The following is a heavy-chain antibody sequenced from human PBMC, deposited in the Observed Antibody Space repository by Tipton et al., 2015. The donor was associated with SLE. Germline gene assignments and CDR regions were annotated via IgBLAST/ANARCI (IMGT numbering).Heavy chain of an antibody. CDR1: GGSISSSSYY. CDR2: IYYSGST. V-gene: IGHV4-39*07. J-gene: IGHJ4*02. CDR3: ARGTGIAAAGPYFDY. D-gene: IGHD6-13*01. Sequence: TLSLTCTVSGGSISSSSYYWGWLRQPPGKGLEWIGSIYYSGSTYYNPSLKSRVTISVDTSKNQFSLKLSSVTAADTAVYYCARGTGIAAAGPYFDYWGQGTLVTVSS.